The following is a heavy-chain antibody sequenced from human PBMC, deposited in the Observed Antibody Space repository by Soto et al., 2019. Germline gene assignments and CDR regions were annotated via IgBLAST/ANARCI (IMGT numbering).Heavy chain of an antibody. V-gene: IGHV1-69*13. CDR3: ASDYDSSGSHAFDI. J-gene: IGHJ3*02. Sequence: SVKVSCKASGGTFSSYAISWVRQAPGQGLEWMGGIIPIFGTANYAQKFQGSVTITADESTSTAYMELSSLGSEDTAVYYSASDYDSSGSHAFDIWGQGTMVTVSS. CDR1: GGTFSSYA. CDR2: IIPIFGTA. D-gene: IGHD3-22*01.